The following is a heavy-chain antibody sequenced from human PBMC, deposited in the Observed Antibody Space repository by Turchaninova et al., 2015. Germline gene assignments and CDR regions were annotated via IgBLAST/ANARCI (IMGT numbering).Heavy chain of an antibody. J-gene: IGHJ4*02. CDR1: VYSLFSSYY. D-gene: IGHD4-17*01. V-gene: IGHV4-38-2*02. CDR3: VRGGNIYGPYYFDS. CDR2: VHHGGTA. Sequence: QVQLQESGPGLVKPSEPLSPNCSFSVYSLFSSYYWGWIRQPPGKGLEWLGSVHHGGTAFYNPSPKSPVTISMDTSKNRFSLKLSSVTAADTAVYFCVRGGNIYGPYYFDSWGQGTLVTVSS.